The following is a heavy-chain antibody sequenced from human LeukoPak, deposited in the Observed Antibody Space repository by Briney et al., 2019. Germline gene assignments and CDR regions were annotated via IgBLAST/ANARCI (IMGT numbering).Heavy chain of an antibody. CDR2: IIPIFGTA. CDR3: ARDREDIVVVPAAKGGYYYYYMDV. Sequence: SVKVSCKASGGTFSSYAISWVRQAPGQGLEWMGGIIPIFGTANYAQKFQGRVTITTGESTNTAYMELSSLRSEDTAVYYCARDREDIVVVPAAKGGYYYYYMDVWGKGTTVTVSS. V-gene: IGHV1-69*05. D-gene: IGHD2-2*01. CDR1: GGTFSSYA. J-gene: IGHJ6*03.